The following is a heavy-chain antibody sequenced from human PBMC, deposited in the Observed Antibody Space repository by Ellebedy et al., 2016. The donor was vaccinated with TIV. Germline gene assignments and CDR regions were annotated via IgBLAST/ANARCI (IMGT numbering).Heavy chain of an antibody. CDR2: IKQDGNEK. V-gene: IGHV3-7*01. CDR3: VRRYFDY. Sequence: GESLKISXAASGFTFSSYWMSWVRQAPGKGLEWVANIKQDGNEKYYVDSVKGRFTISRDNAKNSLYLQMNSLRADDTAVYYCVRRYFDYWGQGTLVTVSS. J-gene: IGHJ4*02. CDR1: GFTFSSYW.